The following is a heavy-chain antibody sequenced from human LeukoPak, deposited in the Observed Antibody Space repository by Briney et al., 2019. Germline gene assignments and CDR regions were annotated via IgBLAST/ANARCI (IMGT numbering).Heavy chain of an antibody. J-gene: IGHJ4*02. Sequence: SETLSLTCTVSGGSISSYYWSWIRQPAGKGLEWIGRIYTSGSTNYNPSLKSRVTMSVDTSKNQFSLKLSSVTAADTAVYYCAREADRYYYDSSGYSYIDYWGQGTLVTVSS. V-gene: IGHV4-4*07. CDR3: AREADRYYYDSSGYSYIDY. CDR1: GGSISSYY. D-gene: IGHD3-22*01. CDR2: IYTSGST.